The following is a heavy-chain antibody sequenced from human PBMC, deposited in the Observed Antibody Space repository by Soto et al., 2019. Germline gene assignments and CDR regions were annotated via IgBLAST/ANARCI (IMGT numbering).Heavy chain of an antibody. CDR1: GFTFSNYW. J-gene: IGHJ4*02. CDR3: ARDYLVVPHRVIDY. V-gene: IGHV3-74*01. D-gene: IGHD2-2*01. CDR2: INGDGSST. Sequence: GALRLSCAASGFTFSNYWVHWVRQAPGKGLVWVSRINGDGSSTRYADSVKGRFTISRDNSKNTLYLQMNSLRAEDTAVYYCARDYLVVPHRVIDYWGQGTLVTVSS.